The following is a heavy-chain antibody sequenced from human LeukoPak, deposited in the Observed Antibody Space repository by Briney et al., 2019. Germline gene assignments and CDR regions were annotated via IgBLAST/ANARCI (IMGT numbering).Heavy chain of an antibody. CDR3: AENGPWSLKY. Sequence: SETLSLTCAVSGGFISNINWWSWVRQPPGRGLEWIGEVHQSGVTNYNPSLKSRVTISLDKSNNQFSPKLNSVTAADTAVYFCAENGPWSLKYWGQGTLVTVSS. CDR2: VHQSGVT. V-gene: IGHV4-4*02. D-gene: IGHD2-15*01. CDR1: GGFISNINW. J-gene: IGHJ4*02.